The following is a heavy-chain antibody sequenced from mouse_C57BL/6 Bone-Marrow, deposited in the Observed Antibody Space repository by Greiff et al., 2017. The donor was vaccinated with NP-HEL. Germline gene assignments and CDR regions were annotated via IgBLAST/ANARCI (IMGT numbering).Heavy chain of an antibody. V-gene: IGHV7-3*01. Sequence: EVKLVESGGGLVQPGGSLSLSCAASGFTFTDYYMSWVRQPPGKALEWLGFIRNKANGYTTEYSASVKGRFTISRDNSQSILYLQMNALRAEDSATYYCARSGLRKGWFAYWGQGTLVTVSA. CDR3: ARSGLRKGWFAY. D-gene: IGHD2-4*01. J-gene: IGHJ3*01. CDR2: IRNKANGYTT. CDR1: GFTFTDYY.